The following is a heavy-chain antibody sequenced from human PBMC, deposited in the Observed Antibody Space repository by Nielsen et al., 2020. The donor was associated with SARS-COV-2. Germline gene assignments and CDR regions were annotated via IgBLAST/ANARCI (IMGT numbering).Heavy chain of an antibody. CDR3: ARARRGRSIAVAGHFDY. CDR2: IYHSGST. V-gene: IGHV4-4*02. Sequence: SETLSLTCAVSGGSISSSNWWSWVRQPPGKGLEWIGAIYHSGSTNYNPSLKSRVTISVDKSKNQFSLKLSSVTAADTAVYYCARARRGRSIAVAGHFDYWGQGTLVTVSS. D-gene: IGHD6-19*01. J-gene: IGHJ4*02. CDR1: GGSISSSNW.